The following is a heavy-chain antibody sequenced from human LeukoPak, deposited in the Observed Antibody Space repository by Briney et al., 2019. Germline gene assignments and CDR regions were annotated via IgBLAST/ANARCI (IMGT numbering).Heavy chain of an antibody. CDR3: ARGVSSWYARFDY. CDR2: INHSGST. CDR1: GGSFSGYY. J-gene: IGHJ4*02. Sequence: PSETLSLTCAAYGGSFSGYYWSWIRQPPGKGLEWIGEINHSGSTNYNPSLKSRVTISVDTSKNQFSLKLSSVTAADTAVYYCARGVSSWYARFDYWGQGTLVTVSS. V-gene: IGHV4-34*01. D-gene: IGHD6-13*01.